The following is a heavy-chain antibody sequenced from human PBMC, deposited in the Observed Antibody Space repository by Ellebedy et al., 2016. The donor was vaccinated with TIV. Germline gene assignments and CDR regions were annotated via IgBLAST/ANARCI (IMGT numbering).Heavy chain of an antibody. CDR1: GFTVSDYY. CDR3: ARRGGVGGNGIGY. J-gene: IGHJ4*02. Sequence: PGGSLRLSCAASGFTVSDYYMDWVRQAPGKGLEWLGRTSDKPSSYTTEYAASVKGRFTISRDDSRNSLYLQMSSLKTEDTAVYYCARRGGVGGNGIGYWGQGTLVTVSS. D-gene: IGHD4-23*01. V-gene: IGHV3-72*01. CDR2: TSDKPSSYTT.